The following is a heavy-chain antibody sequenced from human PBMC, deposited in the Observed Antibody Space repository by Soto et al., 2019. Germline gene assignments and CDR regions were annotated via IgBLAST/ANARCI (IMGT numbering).Heavy chain of an antibody. CDR3: AAFCRDAYSNFDY. J-gene: IGHJ4*02. D-gene: IGHD4-4*01. Sequence: GGSLRRSCAASGFTFSSYEMNWVRQAPGKGLEWVSYIRSSGRTIYYADSVKGRFTISRDNAKNSLYLQMNILRAEDTAVYYCAAFCRDAYSNFDYWGQGTLVTVSS. V-gene: IGHV3-48*03. CDR1: GFTFSSYE. CDR2: IRSSGRTI.